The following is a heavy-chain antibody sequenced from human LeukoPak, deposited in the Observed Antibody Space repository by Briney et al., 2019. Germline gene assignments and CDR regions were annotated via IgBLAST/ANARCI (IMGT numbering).Heavy chain of an antibody. Sequence: GGSLRLSCAASGFTFSSYAMHWVRQAPGKGLEWVAVISYDGSNKYYADSVKGRFTISRDNSKNTLYLQMNSLRAEDTAVYYCARDSYSSSWYRLCYYYGMDVWGQGTTVTVSS. D-gene: IGHD6-13*01. J-gene: IGHJ6*02. CDR1: GFTFSSYA. V-gene: IGHV3-30-3*01. CDR2: ISYDGSNK. CDR3: ARDSYSSSWYRLCYYYGMDV.